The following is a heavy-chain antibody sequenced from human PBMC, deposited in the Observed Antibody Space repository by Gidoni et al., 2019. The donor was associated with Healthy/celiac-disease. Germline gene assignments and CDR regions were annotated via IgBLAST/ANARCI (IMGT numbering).Heavy chain of an antibody. CDR2: ISGSGGSK. V-gene: IGHV3-23*01. CDR1: GFAFSSYA. D-gene: IGHD6-19*01. Sequence: EVQLLESGGGLVQPGGSLRLSCAASGFAFSSYAMSWVRQAPGKGLEWVSDISGSGGSKYYADSVKGRFTISRDNSKNTLYLQMNSLRAEDTAVYYCAKDSVMGEQWLATDYWGQGTLVTVSS. CDR3: AKDSVMGEQWLATDY. J-gene: IGHJ4*02.